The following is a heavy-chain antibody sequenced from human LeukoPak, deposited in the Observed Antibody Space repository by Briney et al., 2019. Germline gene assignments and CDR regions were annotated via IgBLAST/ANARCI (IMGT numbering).Heavy chain of an antibody. J-gene: IGHJ4*02. CDR3: AREGIAVAGSFDY. V-gene: IGHV3-74*01. Sequence: GGSLRLSCAASGFTFSSYWMYWVRQAPGKGLVWVSRINSDGSSTSYADSVKGRFTISRDNAKNTLYLQMNSLRAEDTAVYYCAREGIAVAGSFDYWGQGTLVTVSS. CDR1: GFTFSSYW. CDR2: INSDGSST. D-gene: IGHD6-19*01.